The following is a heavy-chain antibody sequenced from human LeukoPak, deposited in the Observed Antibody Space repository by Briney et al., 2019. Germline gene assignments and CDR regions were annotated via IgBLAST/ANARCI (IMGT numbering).Heavy chain of an antibody. J-gene: IGHJ1*01. D-gene: IGHD3-22*01. CDR1: GDSISSSSYY. V-gene: IGHV4-39*01. CDR2: IYYSGSS. CDR3: ARRGYYDSTGFLD. Sequence: SETLSLTCTVSGDSISSSSYYWGWVRQPPGKGLEWIGDIYYSGSSYYSPSLKSRVTISLDTPKNQFSLKLRSVTAADTAVYYCARRGYYDSTGFLDWGQGSLFSVSS.